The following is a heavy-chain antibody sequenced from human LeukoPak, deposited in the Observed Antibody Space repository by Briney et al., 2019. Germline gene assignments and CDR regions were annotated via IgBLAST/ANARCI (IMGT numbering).Heavy chain of an antibody. CDR2: IYSGGST. Sequence: GGSLRLSCAASGFTVSSNYMSWVRQAPGKGLEWVSVIYSGGSTYYADSVKGRFTISRDNSKNTLYLQMNSLRAEDTAVYYCARAVPYYDILTGYYKGSGYYFDYWGQGTLVTVSS. V-gene: IGHV3-53*01. J-gene: IGHJ4*02. CDR1: GFTVSSNY. D-gene: IGHD3-9*01. CDR3: ARAVPYYDILTGYYKGSGYYFDY.